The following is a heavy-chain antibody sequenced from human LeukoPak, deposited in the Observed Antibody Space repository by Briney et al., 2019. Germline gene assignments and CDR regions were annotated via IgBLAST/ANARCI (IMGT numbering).Heavy chain of an antibody. Sequence: SVKVSCKASGGTFSSYAISWVRQAPGQGLEWMGRIIPIFGTANYAQKFQGRVTITADKSTSTAYMELSSLRSEDTAVYYCARDRDNWYTLYYFDYWGQGTLVTVSS. V-gene: IGHV1-69*06. J-gene: IGHJ4*02. D-gene: IGHD1/OR15-1a*01. CDR3: ARDRDNWYTLYYFDY. CDR2: IIPIFGTA. CDR1: GGTFSSYA.